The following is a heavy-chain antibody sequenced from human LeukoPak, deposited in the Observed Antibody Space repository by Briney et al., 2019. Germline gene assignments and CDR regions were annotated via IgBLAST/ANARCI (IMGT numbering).Heavy chain of an antibody. V-gene: IGHV3-66*01. J-gene: IGHJ6*02. Sequence: PGGSLRLSCAASGFTVSSNYMSWVRQAPGKGLEWASVIYSGGSTYYADSVKGRFTISRDNSKNTLYLQMNSLRAEDTAAYYCARDLRSPEEDTVTPDYYYYYGMDVWGQGTTVTVSS. CDR3: ARDLRSPEEDTVTPDYYYYYGMDV. CDR1: GFTVSSNY. CDR2: IYSGGST. D-gene: IGHD4-17*01.